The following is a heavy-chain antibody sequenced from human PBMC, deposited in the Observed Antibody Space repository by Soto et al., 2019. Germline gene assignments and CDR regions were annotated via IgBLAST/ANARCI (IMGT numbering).Heavy chain of an antibody. CDR1: GYTFTSYG. J-gene: IGHJ4*02. CDR2: ISAYNGNT. Sequence: QVQLVQSGAEVKKPGASVKVSCKASGYTFTSYGISWVRQAPGQGLEWMGWISAYNGNTNKEQKLQGRVTMTTDTSTSTAYMELRSLRSDDTAVYYCARDLSVDDSSGYYRHFDYWGQGTLVTVSS. D-gene: IGHD3-22*01. V-gene: IGHV1-18*01. CDR3: ARDLSVDDSSGYYRHFDY.